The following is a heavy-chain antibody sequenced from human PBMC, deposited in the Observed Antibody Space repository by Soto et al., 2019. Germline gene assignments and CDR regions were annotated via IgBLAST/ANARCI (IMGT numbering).Heavy chain of an antibody. CDR3: ARDSPIGSTFSGYDAIDY. D-gene: IGHD5-12*01. CDR2: IIPLLNIA. J-gene: IGHJ4*02. V-gene: IGHV1-69*08. Sequence: QVQLVQSGAEVKKPGSSVKVSCKASGGPFSNDIITWVRPAPGQGLEWMGRIIPLLNIANYAQKFQGRVTITADRSTGTAYMELNCLRSEDTAVYYCARDSPIGSTFSGYDAIDYWGQGTLVTVSS. CDR1: GGPFSNDI.